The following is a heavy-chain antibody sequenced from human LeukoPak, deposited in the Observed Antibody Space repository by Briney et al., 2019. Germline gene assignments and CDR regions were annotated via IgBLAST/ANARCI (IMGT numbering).Heavy chain of an antibody. D-gene: IGHD1-26*01. CDR2: IYYTGST. CDR1: GGSFSGYY. CDR3: ARGGNYWPQWWFDP. V-gene: IGHV4-59*01. Sequence: PSETLSLTCAVYGGSFSGYYWSWIRQPPGKGLEWIGYIYYTGSTSYNPSLKSRVTMSLDASKNQLSLELNSVTPADTAVYYCARGGNYWPQWWFDPWGRGTLVSVSS. J-gene: IGHJ5*02.